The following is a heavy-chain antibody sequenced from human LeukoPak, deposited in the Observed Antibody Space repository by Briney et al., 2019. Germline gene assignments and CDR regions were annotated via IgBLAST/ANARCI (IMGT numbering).Heavy chain of an antibody. D-gene: IGHD1-26*01. CDR3: ARERFSGSYSHFDY. J-gene: IGHJ4*02. Sequence: GGSLRLSCAASGFTFSSYGMSWVRQAPGKGLEWVSGINWNGGSTGYADSVKGRFTISRDNAKNSLYLQMNSLRAEDTALYYCARERFSGSYSHFDYWGQGTLVTVSS. CDR2: INWNGGST. V-gene: IGHV3-20*04. CDR1: GFTFSSYG.